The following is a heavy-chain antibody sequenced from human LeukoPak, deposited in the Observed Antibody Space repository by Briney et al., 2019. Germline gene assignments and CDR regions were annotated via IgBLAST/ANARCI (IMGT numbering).Heavy chain of an antibody. CDR1: GFTVSSNY. J-gene: IGHJ6*03. CDR2: INHSGST. V-gene: IGHV4-34*01. CDR3: ARQGYYYYMDV. Sequence: PGGSLRLSCAASGFTVSSNYMSWVRQPPGKGLEWIGEINHSGSTNYNPSLKSRVTISVDTSKNQFSLKLSSVTAADTAVYYCARQGYYYYMDVWGKGTTVTISS.